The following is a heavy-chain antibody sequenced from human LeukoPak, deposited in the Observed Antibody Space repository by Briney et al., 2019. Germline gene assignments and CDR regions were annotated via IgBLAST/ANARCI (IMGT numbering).Heavy chain of an antibody. J-gene: IGHJ4*02. CDR3: ASRLVVATMLDY. Sequence: PSQTLSLTCTVSGGSISSGSYYWSWIRQPPGKGLEWIGEINHSGSTNYNPSLKSRVTISVDTSKNQFSLKLSSVTAADTAVYYCASRLVVATMLDYWGQGTLVTVSS. D-gene: IGHD5-12*01. V-gene: IGHV4-39*07. CDR2: INHSGST. CDR1: GGSISSGSYY.